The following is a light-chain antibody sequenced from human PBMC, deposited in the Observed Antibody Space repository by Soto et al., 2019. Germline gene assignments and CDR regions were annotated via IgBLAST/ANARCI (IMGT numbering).Light chain of an antibody. CDR2: GSS. V-gene: IGKV3-20*01. CDR3: QQYGSSPPYT. Sequence: EIVLTQSPGILSLSPGERATLSCRASQNVSGNYLAWYQHKPGQSPRLLIYGSSDQATGIPDRFSRSACGPDFTLTINRLEPEDFAAYYCQQYGSSPPYTFGQGTTLEI. CDR1: QNVSGNY. J-gene: IGKJ2*01.